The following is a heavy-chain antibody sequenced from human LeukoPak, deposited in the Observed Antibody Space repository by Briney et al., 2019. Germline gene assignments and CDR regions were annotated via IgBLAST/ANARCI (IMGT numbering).Heavy chain of an antibody. Sequence: SQTLSLTCAVYGGSFRGYFWSWGPQPPGNGLGWIGEINHSGITNYNPSLKSRVTISVDTSKNQFSLKLSSVTAADTAVYYCARGPDMTTVTPTNYYYYAMDVWGQGTTVTVSS. V-gene: IGHV4-34*01. J-gene: IGHJ6*02. CDR2: INHSGIT. D-gene: IGHD4-17*01. CDR1: GGSFRGYF. CDR3: ARGPDMTTVTPTNYYYYAMDV.